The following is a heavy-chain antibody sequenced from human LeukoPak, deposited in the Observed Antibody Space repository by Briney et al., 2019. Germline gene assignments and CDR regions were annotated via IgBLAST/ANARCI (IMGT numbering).Heavy chain of an antibody. CDR1: GGSISSYY. CDR2: IYTSGST. J-gene: IGHJ3*01. Sequence: PSETLSLTCTVSGGSISSYYWSWIRQPAGKGLEWIGRIYTSGSTNYNPSLESRVTTSRDTPKNQFSLTLSSMTAADTATYYCVRASVDSGGAFDVWGQGTVVTVSS. D-gene: IGHD5-12*01. CDR3: VRASVDSGGAFDV. V-gene: IGHV4-4*07.